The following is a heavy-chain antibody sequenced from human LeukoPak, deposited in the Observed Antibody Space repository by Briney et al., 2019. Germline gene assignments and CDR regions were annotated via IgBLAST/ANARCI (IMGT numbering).Heavy chain of an antibody. CDR2: INHSGRT. D-gene: IGHD1-26*01. CDR3: ARGSKMLGYNWFDP. Sequence: PSQTLSLTCAVYGRSFSGYYWNWIRQPPGKGLEWIGEINHSGRTNYIPSLKSRVTISVDTSKNQFSLKLSSVTAADTAVYYCARGSKMLGYNWFDPWGQGTLVTVSS. V-gene: IGHV4-34*01. J-gene: IGHJ5*02. CDR1: GRSFSGYY.